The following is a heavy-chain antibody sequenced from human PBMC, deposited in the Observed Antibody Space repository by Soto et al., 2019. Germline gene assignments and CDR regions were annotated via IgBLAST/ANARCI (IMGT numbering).Heavy chain of an antibody. D-gene: IGHD2-21*01. CDR1: GFTFGTYG. V-gene: IGHV3-30*18. Sequence: QVQLVESGGGVVLPGGSLRLSCVASGFTFGTYGMHWVRQAPGKGLEWVAVISYNGNNKFYADSVKGRFSISRDNSENTLYLQMTSLRAEDTAVYYCVKDRGHLVVASAATVEKWGQGTLVTVSS. J-gene: IGHJ4*02. CDR3: VKDRGHLVVASAATVEK. CDR2: ISYNGNNK.